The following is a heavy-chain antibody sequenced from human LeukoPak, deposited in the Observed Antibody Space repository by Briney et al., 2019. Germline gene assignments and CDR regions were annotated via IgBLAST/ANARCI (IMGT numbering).Heavy chain of an antibody. CDR3: AINLAAVTLSCCPFDI. J-gene: IGHJ3*02. Sequence: GESLKISCKGSGYSFTNYWIGWVRQLPEKGLEWMGIIYPGDSSTRYSPSFEGQVTISADRSISTAYLQWGSLKASDTAMYYCAINLAAVTLSCCPFDIWGQGTMVTVSS. D-gene: IGHD6-13*01. CDR1: GYSFTNYW. V-gene: IGHV5-51*01. CDR2: IYPGDSST.